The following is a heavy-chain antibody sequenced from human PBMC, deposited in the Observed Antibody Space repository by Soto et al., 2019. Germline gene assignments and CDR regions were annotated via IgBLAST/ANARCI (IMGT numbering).Heavy chain of an antibody. J-gene: IGHJ5*02. D-gene: IGHD7-27*01. CDR2: IYYSGST. V-gene: IGHV4-61*01. Sequence: QVQLQESGPGLVKPSETLSLTCTVSGDSVSSNLYYWSWIRQPPGKGLEWIAYIYYSGSTNYNPSLKCRVTISLDTSKNQFSLKLNSETAAESAVYYCARHSGWFDPWGQGTLVTVSS. CDR3: ARHSGWFDP. CDR1: GDSVSSNLYY.